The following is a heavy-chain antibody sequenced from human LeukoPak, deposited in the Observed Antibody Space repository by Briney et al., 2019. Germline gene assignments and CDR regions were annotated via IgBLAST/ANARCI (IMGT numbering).Heavy chain of an antibody. Sequence: GGSLRLSCAASGFTLSNYDMHWVRQATGKGLEWVSGIDIPGNTYYPDSVKGRSTMSRESAENSLYLQMNSLRAGDTAVYYCARAVAGTHWFDPWGQGTLVIVSS. V-gene: IGHV3-13*01. CDR2: IDIPGNT. CDR3: ARAVAGTHWFDP. D-gene: IGHD6-19*01. J-gene: IGHJ5*02. CDR1: GFTLSNYD.